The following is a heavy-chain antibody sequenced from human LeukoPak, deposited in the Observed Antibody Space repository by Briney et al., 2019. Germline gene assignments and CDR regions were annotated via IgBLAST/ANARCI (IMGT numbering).Heavy chain of an antibody. J-gene: IGHJ4*02. Sequence: PGGSLRLSCAASGFTFTSYGISWVRQAPGQGLEWMGWISAYNGNTNYAQKLQGRVTMTTDTSTSTAYMELRSLRSDDTAVYYCARDTAMGPIDYWGQGTLVTVSS. V-gene: IGHV1-18*01. CDR3: ARDTAMGPIDY. CDR1: GFTFTSYG. D-gene: IGHD5-18*01. CDR2: ISAYNGNT.